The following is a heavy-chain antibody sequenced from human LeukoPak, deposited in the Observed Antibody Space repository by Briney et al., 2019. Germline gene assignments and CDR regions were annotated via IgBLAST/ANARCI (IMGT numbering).Heavy chain of an antibody. D-gene: IGHD5-18*01. J-gene: IGHJ4*02. V-gene: IGHV3-74*01. CDR3: AEAADTAMVPNHPPYN. CDR1: GLTFSSHW. Sequence: GGSLRLSCAASGLTFSSHWMHWVRQAPGKGLVWVSRITNDGSSTTYADSVKGRFTISRDNSKNTLYLQMNSLRAEDTAVYYCAEAADTAMVPNHPPYNWGQGTLVTVSS. CDR2: ITNDGSST.